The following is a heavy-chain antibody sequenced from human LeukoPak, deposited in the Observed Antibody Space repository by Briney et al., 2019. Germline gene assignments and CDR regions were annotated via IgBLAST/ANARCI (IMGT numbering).Heavy chain of an antibody. Sequence: PSETLSLTCAVYGGSFSGYYWSWIRQPPGKGLEWIGEINHSGGTNYNPSLKSRVTISVDTSKNQFSLKLSSVTAADTAVYYCARGPGYCSGGSCYEGGYWGQGTLVTVSS. V-gene: IGHV4-34*01. CDR2: INHSGGT. CDR3: ARGPGYCSGGSCYEGGY. D-gene: IGHD2-15*01. CDR1: GGSFSGYY. J-gene: IGHJ4*02.